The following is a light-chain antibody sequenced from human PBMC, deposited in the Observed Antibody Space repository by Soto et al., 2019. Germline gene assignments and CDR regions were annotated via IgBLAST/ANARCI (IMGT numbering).Light chain of an antibody. CDR3: QQYNNYPRT. CDR2: DAS. Sequence: DIEMTHSRSTLSASIGDNVTLTCLASESIRTWLAWYQHKPGKAPKFLIYDASSLESRVPSRFSGSGSGTEFTLTISNLQPDDFATYFCQQYNNYPRTFGQGTKVDIK. V-gene: IGKV1-5*01. CDR1: ESIRTW. J-gene: IGKJ1*01.